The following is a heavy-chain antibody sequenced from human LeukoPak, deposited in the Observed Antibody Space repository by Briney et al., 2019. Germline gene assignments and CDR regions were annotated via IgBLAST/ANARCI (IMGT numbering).Heavy chain of an antibody. CDR1: XTXTXXX. Sequence: XTXTXXXMXXVRRAPGKGLEWVANINGDGSERTYVDSVKGRYTVSRDNAKNSLYLQMNSLRVDDTAVYYCARDNAYNWFDPWGQGTLVTVSS. CDR2: INGDGSER. CDR3: ARDNAYNWFDP. V-gene: IGHV3-7*01. J-gene: IGHJ5*02.